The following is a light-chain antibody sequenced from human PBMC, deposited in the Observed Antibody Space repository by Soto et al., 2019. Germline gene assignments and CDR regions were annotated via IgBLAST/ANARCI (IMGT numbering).Light chain of an antibody. CDR3: QQSHGIPYT. CDR2: AAS. Sequence: DIQMTQSPSSLSASVGDSVTITCRASQTISTYLYWYQQKPGKAPKLLIYAASTLQSGVPSRFSGSGSGTDFTLTINSLQPEDFATYYCQQSHGIPYTFGQGTKLEIK. CDR1: QTISTY. V-gene: IGKV1-39*01. J-gene: IGKJ2*01.